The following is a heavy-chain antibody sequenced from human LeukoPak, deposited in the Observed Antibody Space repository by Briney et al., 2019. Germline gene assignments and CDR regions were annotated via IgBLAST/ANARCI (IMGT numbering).Heavy chain of an antibody. CDR1: GYTFTSYY. J-gene: IGHJ4*02. V-gene: IGHV1-46*01. D-gene: IGHD6-13*01. CDR3: ARGLRGTGIAAAGVLPLEGA. Sequence: ASVKVSCKASGYTFTSYYMHWVRQAPGQGLEWMGIINPSGGSTSYAQKFQGRVTMTRDTSTSTVYMELSSLRSEDTAVYYCARGLRGTGIAAAGVLPLEGAWGQGTLVTVSS. CDR2: INPSGGST.